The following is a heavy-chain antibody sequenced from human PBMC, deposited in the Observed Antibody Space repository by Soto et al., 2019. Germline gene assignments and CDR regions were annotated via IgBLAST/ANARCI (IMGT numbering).Heavy chain of an antibody. V-gene: IGHV3-11*01. CDR2: ISSSGSTI. CDR3: ARFQRSSTSQYYFDY. D-gene: IGHD2-2*01. Sequence: GGSLRLSCAASGFTFSDYYMSWIRQAPGKGLEWVSYISSSGSTIYYADSVKGRFTISRDNAKNSLYLQMNSLRAEDTAVYYCARFQRSSTSQYYFDYWGQGTLVTVSS. CDR1: GFTFSDYY. J-gene: IGHJ4*02.